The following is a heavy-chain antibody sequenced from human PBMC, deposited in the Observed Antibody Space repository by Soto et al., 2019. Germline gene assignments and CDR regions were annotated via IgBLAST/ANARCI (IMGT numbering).Heavy chain of an antibody. CDR2: ISAYNGNT. V-gene: IGHV1-18*01. CDR3: ARDVGYYGSGWFDP. J-gene: IGHJ5*02. Sequence: RQAPGQGLEWMGWISAYNGNTNYAQKLQGRVTMTTDTSTSTAYMELRSLRSDDTAVYYCARDVGYYGSGWFDPWGQGTLVTVS. D-gene: IGHD3-10*01.